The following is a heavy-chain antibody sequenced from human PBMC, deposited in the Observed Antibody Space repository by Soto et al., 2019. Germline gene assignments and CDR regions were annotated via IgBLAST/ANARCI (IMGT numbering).Heavy chain of an antibody. CDR1: GYTFTGYY. CDR3: ARAISSSWYYFDY. CDR2: INPNSGGT. Sequence: ASVKVSCKASGYTFTGYYMHWVRQAPGQGLEWMGWINPNSGGTNYAQKFQGWVTMTRDTSISTAYMELSRLRSDDTAVYYCARAISSSWYYFDYWGQGTLVTVSS. V-gene: IGHV1-2*04. J-gene: IGHJ4*02. D-gene: IGHD6-13*01.